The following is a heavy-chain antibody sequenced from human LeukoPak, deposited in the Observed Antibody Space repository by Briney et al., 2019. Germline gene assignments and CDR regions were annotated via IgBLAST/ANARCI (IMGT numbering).Heavy chain of an antibody. CDR1: GFTFSSYT. D-gene: IGHD3-22*01. V-gene: IGHV3-21*01. J-gene: IGHJ6*02. CDR2: ISSGSSYI. CDR3: ARDHRSYYYDSSGYYSRLGYGMDV. Sequence: GGSLRLSCAASGFTFSSYTMNWVRQAPGKGLEWVSSISSGSSYIYYADSMKGRFTVSRDNAKNSLYLQMNSLRAEDTAVFYCARDHRSYYYDSSGYYSRLGYGMDVWGQGTTVTVSS.